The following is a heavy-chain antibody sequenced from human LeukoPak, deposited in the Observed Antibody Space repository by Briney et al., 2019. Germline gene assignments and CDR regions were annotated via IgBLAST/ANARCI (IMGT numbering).Heavy chain of an antibody. J-gene: IGHJ6*02. V-gene: IGHV4-59*12. CDR3: ARVDYDGTVRYLDWLGVGGRYGMDV. CDR1: GGSISSYY. CDR2: IYYSGST. D-gene: IGHD3-9*01. Sequence: SETLSLTCTVSGGSISSYYWSWIRQPPGKGLEWIGYIYYSGSTNYNPSLKSRVTISVDTSKNQFSLKLSSVTAADTAVYYCARVDYDGTVRYLDWLGVGGRYGMDVWGQGTTVTVSS.